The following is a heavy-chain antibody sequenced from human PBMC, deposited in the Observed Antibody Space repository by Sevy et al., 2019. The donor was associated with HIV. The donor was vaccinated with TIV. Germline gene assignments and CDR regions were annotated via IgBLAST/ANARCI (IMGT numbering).Heavy chain of an antibody. CDR1: GYTFTDYF. Sequence: ASVKVSCKASGYTFTDYFIHWVRQAPGQGLEWMGWINPNSGDPKYAPKFQGRVTMTRDTSISTAYMQLTRLRSDDTAVYYCASPGGYRYGSLLDYWGQGTLVTVSS. V-gene: IGHV1-2*02. CDR3: ASPGGYRYGSLLDY. D-gene: IGHD5-18*01. J-gene: IGHJ4*02. CDR2: INPNSGDP.